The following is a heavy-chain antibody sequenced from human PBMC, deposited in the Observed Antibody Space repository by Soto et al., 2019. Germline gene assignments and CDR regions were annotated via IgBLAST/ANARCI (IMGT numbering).Heavy chain of an antibody. J-gene: IGHJ6*02. CDR2: IDPSDSYT. CDR1: GYSFAGYW. V-gene: IGHV5-10-1*01. D-gene: IGHD2-15*01. Sequence: ISCKGSGYSFAGYWITWVRQKPGKGLEWMGRIDPSDSYTNYSPSFQGHVTISADKSISTAYLQWSSLKASDTAMYYCARRSCSGGSCYEGDYYYGMDVWGQGTTVTVSS. CDR3: ARRSCSGGSCYEGDYYYGMDV.